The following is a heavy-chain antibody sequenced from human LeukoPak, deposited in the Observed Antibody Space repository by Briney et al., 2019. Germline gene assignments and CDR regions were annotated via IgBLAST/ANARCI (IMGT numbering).Heavy chain of an antibody. CDR2: INHNGNVN. CDR3: ARGGGLDV. V-gene: IGHV3-7*03. CDR1: GFTFSSYW. D-gene: IGHD3-16*01. J-gene: IGHJ6*02. Sequence: GGSLRLSCAASGFTFSSYWMNWARQAPGKGLEWVASINHNGNVNYYVDSVKGRFTISRDNAKNSLYLQMSNLRAEGTAVYFCARGGGLDVWGQGATVTVSS.